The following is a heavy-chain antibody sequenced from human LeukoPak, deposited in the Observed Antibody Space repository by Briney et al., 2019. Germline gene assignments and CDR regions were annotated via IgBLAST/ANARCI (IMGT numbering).Heavy chain of an antibody. J-gene: IGHJ4*02. CDR2: ISYDGSNK. D-gene: IGHD2-15*01. Sequence: QSGGSLRLSCAVSGFTFSTYGMHWVRQAPGKGLEWVAVISYDGSNKYYRDSVKGRFTISRDNSKDTLYLQMNSLRAEDTALYYCAKGGEICSGGSCSPAYWGQGTLVTVSS. CDR1: GFTFSTYG. V-gene: IGHV3-30*18. CDR3: AKGGEICSGGSCSPAY.